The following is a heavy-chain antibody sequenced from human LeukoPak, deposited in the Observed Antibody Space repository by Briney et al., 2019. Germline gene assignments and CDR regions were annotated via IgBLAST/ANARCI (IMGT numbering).Heavy chain of an antibody. CDR1: GGTFNSYA. Sequence: SVKVSCKASGGTFNSYAINWVRQAPGHGLEWMGRITPILDIANYAQELQGRITITADKSTSTAYMELSRLRSDDTAVYYCARARLRLGEFSSAAFDIWGQGAMVTVSS. CDR2: ITPILDIA. J-gene: IGHJ3*02. CDR3: ARARLRLGEFSSAAFDI. V-gene: IGHV1-69*04. D-gene: IGHD3-16*02.